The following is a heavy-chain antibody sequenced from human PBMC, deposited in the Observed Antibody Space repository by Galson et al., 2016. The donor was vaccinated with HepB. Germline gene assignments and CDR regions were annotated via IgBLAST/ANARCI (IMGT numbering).Heavy chain of an antibody. V-gene: IGHV3-11*06. CDR2: ISGSSSYT. D-gene: IGHD6-19*01. J-gene: IGHJ5*01. Sequence: SLRLSCAASGFTFSDYYMSWIRQAPGKGLEWVSYISGSSSYTNYADSVKGRFTISRDNAKNSLSLQMNSLRAEDTAVYYCARGGWYSHFVDSWGQGTLVTVSS. CDR3: ARGGWYSHFVDS. CDR1: GFTFSDYY.